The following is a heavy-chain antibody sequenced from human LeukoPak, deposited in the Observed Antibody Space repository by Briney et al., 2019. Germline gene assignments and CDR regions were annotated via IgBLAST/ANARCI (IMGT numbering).Heavy chain of an antibody. J-gene: IGHJ4*02. CDR3: ARVGWVGAKPTVGDY. D-gene: IGHD1-26*01. CDR2: VNPSGGST. Sequence: ASVKVSCKASGYTFTGYYMHWVRQAPGQGLEWMGWVNPSGGSTSYAQKFQGRVTMTRDTSTSTVYMELSSLRSEDTAVYYCARVGWVGAKPTVGDYWGQGTLVTASS. CDR1: GYTFTGYY. V-gene: IGHV1-46*01.